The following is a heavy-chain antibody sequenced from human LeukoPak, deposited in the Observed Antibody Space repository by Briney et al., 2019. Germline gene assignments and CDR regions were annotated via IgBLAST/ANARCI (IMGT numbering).Heavy chain of an antibody. CDR3: AGEEYQVLLD. Sequence: GGSLRLSCAASGFTFSSYSMNWVRQAPGKGLEWVSSISSSSSYIYYADSLKGRFTISRDNAKNSLYLQMNSLRVGDTAIYYCAGEEYQVLLDWGQGILVTVAS. CDR2: ISSSSSYI. J-gene: IGHJ4*02. D-gene: IGHD2-15*01. CDR1: GFTFSSYS. V-gene: IGHV3-21*01.